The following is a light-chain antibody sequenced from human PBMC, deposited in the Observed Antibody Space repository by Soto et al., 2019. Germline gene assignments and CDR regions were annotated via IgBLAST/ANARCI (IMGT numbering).Light chain of an antibody. Sequence: EIVMTQSPATLSVSPGGRATLSCRASQSISDTLAWYQQKPGQAPRLLIHGASTRAPGIPDRFTGSGSGTDFTLTISRLEPEDFAVYYCQQYVSSPWAFGQGTKVDIK. J-gene: IGKJ1*01. CDR3: QQYVSSPWA. V-gene: IGKV3-20*01. CDR2: GAS. CDR1: QSISDT.